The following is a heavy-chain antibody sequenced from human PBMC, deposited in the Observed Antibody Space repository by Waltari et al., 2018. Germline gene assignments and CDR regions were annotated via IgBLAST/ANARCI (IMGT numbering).Heavy chain of an antibody. J-gene: IGHJ1*01. CDR1: GFTFSSYE. V-gene: IGHV3-48*03. D-gene: IGHD3-3*01. Sequence: EVQLVESGGGLVQPGGSLRLSCAASGFTFSSYEMNWVRQAPGEGLEWVSYISSSGSTIYYADSVKGRFTISRDNAKNSLYLQMNSPRAEDTAVYYCARDRGVVTLQHWGQGTLVTVSS. CDR2: ISSSGSTI. CDR3: ARDRGVVTLQH.